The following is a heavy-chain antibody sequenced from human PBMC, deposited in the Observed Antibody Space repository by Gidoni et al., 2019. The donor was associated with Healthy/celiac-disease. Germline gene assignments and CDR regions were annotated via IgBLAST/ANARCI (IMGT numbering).Heavy chain of an antibody. CDR1: GGSISSYY. CDR3: ARQMSYGDPTFDY. D-gene: IGHD4-17*01. Sequence: QAQLQESGPGLVKPSETLSLTCTVSGGSISSYYWSWLRQPPGKGLEWIGYIYYSGSTNYNPSLKSRVTISVDTSKNQFSLKLSSVTAADTAVYYCARQMSYGDPTFDYWGQGTLVTVSS. J-gene: IGHJ4*02. CDR2: IYYSGST. V-gene: IGHV4-59*08.